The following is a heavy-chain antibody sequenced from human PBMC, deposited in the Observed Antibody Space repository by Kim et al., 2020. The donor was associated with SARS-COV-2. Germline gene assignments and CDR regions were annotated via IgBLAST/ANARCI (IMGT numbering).Heavy chain of an antibody. Sequence: SVKVSCKASGGTFSSYAISWVRQAPGQGLEWMGGIIPIFGTANYAQKFQGRVTITADESTSTAYMELSSLRSEDTAVYYCARSYGNSFGDAFDIWGQGTMVTVSS. CDR2: IIPIFGTA. CDR1: GGTFSSYA. CDR3: ARSYGNSFGDAFDI. D-gene: IGHD4-17*01. V-gene: IGHV1-69*13. J-gene: IGHJ3*02.